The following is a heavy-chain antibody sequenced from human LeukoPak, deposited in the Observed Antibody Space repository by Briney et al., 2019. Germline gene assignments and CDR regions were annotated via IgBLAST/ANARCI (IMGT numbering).Heavy chain of an antibody. CDR3: ARDEGT. Sequence: GGSLRLSCAASGFTFSDHYIDWVRQAPGKGLEWVSVIYSGGSTYYADSVKGRFTISRDNSKNTLYLQMNSLRAEDTAVYYCARDEGTWGQGTMVTVSS. J-gene: IGHJ3*01. V-gene: IGHV3-66*01. CDR2: IYSGGST. D-gene: IGHD1-1*01. CDR1: GFTFSDHY.